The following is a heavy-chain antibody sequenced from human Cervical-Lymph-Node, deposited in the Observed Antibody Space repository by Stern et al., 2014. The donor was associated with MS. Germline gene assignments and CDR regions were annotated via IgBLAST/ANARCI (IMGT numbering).Heavy chain of an antibody. D-gene: IGHD3-16*02. CDR3: ARDREGPLNYFDN. J-gene: IGHJ4*02. V-gene: IGHV3-66*02. CDR1: GFTVSSDY. Sequence: EVQLVESGGGLVQPGGSLRLSCVASGFTVSSDYMSWVRQAPGTGLEWVSIIYSGGSTFYGDSVEGRFPISRDTPKNTLYLQMNSLRTEDTAPYYCARDREGPLNYFDNWGQGPRVPVSS. CDR2: IYSGGST.